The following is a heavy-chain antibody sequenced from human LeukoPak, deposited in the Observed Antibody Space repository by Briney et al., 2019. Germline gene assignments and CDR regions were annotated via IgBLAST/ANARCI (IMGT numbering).Heavy chain of an antibody. J-gene: IGHJ5*02. Sequence: GGSLRLSCAASGFTFSSYAMSWVRQAPGRGLEWVSAISGSGGSTYYADSVKGRFTISRDNSENTLYLQMNSLRAEDTAVYYCAMERIAAAGTWFDPWGQGTLVTVSS. V-gene: IGHV3-23*01. CDR2: ISGSGGST. CDR1: GFTFSSYA. D-gene: IGHD6-13*01. CDR3: AMERIAAAGTWFDP.